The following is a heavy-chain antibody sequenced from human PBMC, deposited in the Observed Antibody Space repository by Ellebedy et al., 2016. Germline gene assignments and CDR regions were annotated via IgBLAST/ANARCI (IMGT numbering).Heavy chain of an antibody. V-gene: IGHV3-15*07. D-gene: IGHD1-14*01. J-gene: IGHJ4*02. CDR1: GFTFSSYA. CDR2: VKRKSDGGTT. CDR3: TPRMGR. Sequence: GGSLRLSCAASGFTFSSYAMNWVRQAPGQGLEWVGLVKRKSDGGTTDYAAPVKGRFTISRDDSKNTLYLQMNSLKTEDTAVYYCTPRMGRWGQGTLVTVSS.